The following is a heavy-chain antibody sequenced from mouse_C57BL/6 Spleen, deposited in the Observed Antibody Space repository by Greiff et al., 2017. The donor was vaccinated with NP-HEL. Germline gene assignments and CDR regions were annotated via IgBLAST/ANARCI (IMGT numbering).Heavy chain of an antibody. J-gene: IGHJ3*01. CDR3: ALFDYDEGAWFAY. CDR2: INPNNGGT. Sequence: VQLQQSGPELVKPGASVKIPCKASGYTFTDYNMDWVKQSHGKSLEWIGDINPNNGGTIYNQKFKGKATLTVDKSSSTAYMELRSLTSEDTAVYYCALFDYDEGAWFAYWGQGTLVTVSA. D-gene: IGHD2-4*01. CDR1: GYTFTDYN. V-gene: IGHV1-18*01.